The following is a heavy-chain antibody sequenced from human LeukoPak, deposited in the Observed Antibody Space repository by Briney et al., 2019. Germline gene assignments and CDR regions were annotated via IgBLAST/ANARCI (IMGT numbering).Heavy chain of an antibody. CDR2: ISYDGSDE. CDR3: ARDRSYSFFDY. J-gene: IGHJ4*02. D-gene: IGHD2-21*01. Sequence: GRSLRLSCAASGITFGSYAMHWVRQAPGKGLEWVSAISYDGSDEFYADPVKGRFTVSRDNSKSTLYLQMNSLRPEDTAVYHCARDRSYSFFDYWGQGTLVTVSS. V-gene: IGHV3-30*04. CDR1: GITFGSYA.